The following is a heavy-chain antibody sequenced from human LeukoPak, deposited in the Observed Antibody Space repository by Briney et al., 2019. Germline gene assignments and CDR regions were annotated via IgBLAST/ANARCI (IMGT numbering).Heavy chain of an antibody. CDR2: ISSSCSTI. J-gene: IGHJ3*02. D-gene: IGHD3-22*01. Sequence: PGGSLRLSCAASGFTFSDYYMTWIRQAPGKGLEWVSYISSSCSTIYYADSVKGRFTISRDNAKNSLYLQMNSLRAEDTAVYYCARDLRGNYDSSGYYLAGDAFDIWGQGTMVTVSS. CDR3: ARDLRGNYDSSGYYLAGDAFDI. CDR1: GFTFSDYY. V-gene: IGHV3-11*04.